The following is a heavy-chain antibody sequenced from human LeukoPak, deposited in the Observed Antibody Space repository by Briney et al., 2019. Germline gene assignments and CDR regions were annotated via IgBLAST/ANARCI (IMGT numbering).Heavy chain of an antibody. CDR3: ARVVEDLRRERPPQYYDILTGYPDY. V-gene: IGHV3-11*01. J-gene: IGHJ4*02. CDR1: GFTFSDYY. Sequence: GGSLRLSCAASGFTFSDYYMSWIRQAPGKGLEWVSYISSSGSTIYYADSVKGRFTISRDNAKNSLYPQMNSLRAEDTAVYYCARVVEDLRRERPPQYYDILTGYPDYWGQGTLVTVSS. CDR2: ISSSGSTI. D-gene: IGHD3-9*01.